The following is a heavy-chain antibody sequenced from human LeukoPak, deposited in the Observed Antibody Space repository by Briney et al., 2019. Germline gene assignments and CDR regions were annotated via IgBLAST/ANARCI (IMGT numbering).Heavy chain of an antibody. D-gene: IGHD3-22*01. Sequence: QPGGSLRLSCAASGFTFSSYAMHWVRQAPGKGLEWVAVISYDGSNKYYADSVKGRFTISRDNSKNTLYLQMNSLRAEDTAVYYCAKLNPIYSDAKYFQHWGQGTLVTVSS. CDR1: GFTFSSYA. J-gene: IGHJ1*01. CDR2: ISYDGSNK. CDR3: AKLNPIYSDAKYFQH. V-gene: IGHV3-30-3*02.